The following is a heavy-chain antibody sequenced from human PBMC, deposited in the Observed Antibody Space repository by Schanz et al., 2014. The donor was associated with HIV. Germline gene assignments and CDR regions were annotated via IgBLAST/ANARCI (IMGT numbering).Heavy chain of an antibody. D-gene: IGHD1-26*01. J-gene: IGHJ1*01. Sequence: EALLLESGGGLVQPGGSLRLSCRGSEFPFSHNAMTWVRQAPGKGLQWVSSITDSGDKTDYTDSVKGRFTISRDNSRNTLFLQMDSLRSEDTAVYYCATGLLETLGDSLQSHRPHWGQGTLVTVSS. V-gene: IGHV3-23*01. CDR1: EFPFSHNA. CDR2: ITDSGDKT. CDR3: ATGLLETLGDSLQSHRPH.